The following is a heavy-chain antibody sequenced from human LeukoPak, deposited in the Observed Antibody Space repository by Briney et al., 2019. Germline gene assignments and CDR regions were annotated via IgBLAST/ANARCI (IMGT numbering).Heavy chain of an antibody. Sequence: GGSLRFSCAASGFTFSSYAMSWVRQAPGKGLEWVSAISANAASTYNADSVKGRFTISRDNSRNTVYLQMNSLRAEDTAVYYCAKVGGSGSYFPDYWGQGTLVTVSS. CDR1: GFTFSSYA. J-gene: IGHJ4*02. V-gene: IGHV3-23*01. D-gene: IGHD3-10*01. CDR2: ISANAAST. CDR3: AKVGGSGSYFPDY.